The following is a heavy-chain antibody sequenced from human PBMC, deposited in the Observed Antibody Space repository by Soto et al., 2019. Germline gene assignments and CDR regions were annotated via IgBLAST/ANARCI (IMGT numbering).Heavy chain of an antibody. CDR3: ATMYTSGWYYGAFDV. CDR1: GGSISSSSYY. J-gene: IGHJ3*01. D-gene: IGHD6-19*01. CDR2: ISYSRST. Sequence: QLQLQESGPGLVKPSETLSLTCTVSGGSISSSSYYWGWIRQPPGKGLEWIGSISYSRSTYYNPSLKSRVTISVDTSKTQFSLKLTSVTAADTAVYHCATMYTSGWYYGAFDVWGQGTVVTVSS. V-gene: IGHV4-39*01.